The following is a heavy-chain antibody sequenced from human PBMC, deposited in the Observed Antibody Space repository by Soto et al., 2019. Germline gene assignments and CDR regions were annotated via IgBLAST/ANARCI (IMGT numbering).Heavy chain of an antibody. J-gene: IGHJ4*02. V-gene: IGHV3-49*04. Sequence: GGSLRLSCTTSGFTFGNYALSWVRQAPGKGLEWVGFIRRNAYGGTTDYAASVKGRFTISRDDSKSIAYLQMNGLRTEDTALYYCTRASSLDFDFWGQGALAAVSS. D-gene: IGHD3-16*01. CDR2: IRRNAYGGTT. CDR1: GFTFGNYA. CDR3: TRASSLDFDF.